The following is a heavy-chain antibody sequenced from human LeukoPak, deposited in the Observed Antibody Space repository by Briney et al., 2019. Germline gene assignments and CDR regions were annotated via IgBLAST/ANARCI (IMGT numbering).Heavy chain of an antibody. J-gene: IGHJ5*02. Sequence: SETLSLTCAVYGGSFSGYYWSWIRQPPGKGLEWIGEINHSGSTNYNPSLKSRVTISVDTSKTQFSLKLSSVTAADTAVYYCARRRQYQLLGFDPWGQGTLVTVSS. CDR2: INHSGST. V-gene: IGHV4-34*09. CDR3: ARRRQYQLLGFDP. CDR1: GGSFSGYY. D-gene: IGHD2-2*01.